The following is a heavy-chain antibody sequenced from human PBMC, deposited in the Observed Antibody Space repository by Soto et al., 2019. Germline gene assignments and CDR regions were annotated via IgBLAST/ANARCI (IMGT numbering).Heavy chain of an antibody. D-gene: IGHD2-21*02. CDR3: ARGDLGGFDL. J-gene: IGHJ3*01. CDR1: GFTCNYYW. CDR2: IQNDGSRT. Sequence: EVQLVESEGGLVQRGGSLRLSCAASGFTCNYYWMHWVRHAPGQGLVWVAHIQNDGSRTTYADSVKGRFTISRDNAKNTMYLQVNSLRCEDTAVYYCARGDLGGFDLWGPGTTVNFS. V-gene: IGHV3-74*01.